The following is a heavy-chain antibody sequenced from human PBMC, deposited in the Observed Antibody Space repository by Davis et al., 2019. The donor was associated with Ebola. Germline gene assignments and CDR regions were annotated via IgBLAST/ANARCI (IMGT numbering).Heavy chain of an antibody. CDR3: AGISMGSSGYWTNWFDP. V-gene: IGHV3-21*01. J-gene: IGHJ5*02. D-gene: IGHD3-22*01. CDR1: GFTFSSYS. CDR2: ISSSSSYI. Sequence: GESLKISCAASGFTFSSYSMNWVRQAPGKGLEWVSSISSSSSYIYYADSVKGRFTISRDNAKNSLYLQMNSLRAEDTAVYYCAGISMGSSGYWTNWFDPWGQGTLVTVSS.